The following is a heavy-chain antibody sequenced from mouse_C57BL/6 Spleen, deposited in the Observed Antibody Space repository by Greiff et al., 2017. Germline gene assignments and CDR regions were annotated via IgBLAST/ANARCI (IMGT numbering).Heavy chain of an antibody. Sequence: VKVVESGPGLVAPSQSLSITCTVSGFSLTSYGVDWVRQPPGKGLEWLGVIWGGGSTNYNSALMSRLSISTDNSKSQVFLKMISLQTDDTAMYYCAKHGDGGYYAMDYWGQGTSVTVSS. V-gene: IGHV2-9*01. J-gene: IGHJ4*01. CDR1: GFSLTSYG. D-gene: IGHD3-3*01. CDR2: IWGGGST. CDR3: AKHGDGGYYAMDY.